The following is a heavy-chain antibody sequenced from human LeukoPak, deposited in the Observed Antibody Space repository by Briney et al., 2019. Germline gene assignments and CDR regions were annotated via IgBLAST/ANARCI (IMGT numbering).Heavy chain of an antibody. V-gene: IGHV3-7*03. D-gene: IGHD3-22*01. CDR1: GFTFSSTW. Sequence: GGSLRLSCAASGFTFSSTWMSWVRQAPGKGLEWVANIKGDGSSKYYMDSVKGRFTISRDNAKSSLYLQMNTLRAEDTAVYYCATSHDSSGNDWGQGTLVTVSS. CDR3: ATSHDSSGND. CDR2: IKGDGSSK. J-gene: IGHJ4*02.